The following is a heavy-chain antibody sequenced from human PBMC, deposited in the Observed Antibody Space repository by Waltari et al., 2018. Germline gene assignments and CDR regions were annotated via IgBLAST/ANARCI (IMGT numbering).Heavy chain of an antibody. V-gene: IGHV1-3*01. Sequence: QVQLVQSGAEVKKPGASVKVSCKASGYPFTSYAMHWVRQAPGQRLEWMGWINAGNGNTKYSQKFQGRVTITRDTSASTAYMELSSLRSEDTAVYYCARVLRIAVAIFHYWGQGTLVTVSS. CDR3: ARVLRIAVAIFHY. CDR1: GYPFTSYA. CDR2: INAGNGNT. J-gene: IGHJ4*02. D-gene: IGHD6-19*01.